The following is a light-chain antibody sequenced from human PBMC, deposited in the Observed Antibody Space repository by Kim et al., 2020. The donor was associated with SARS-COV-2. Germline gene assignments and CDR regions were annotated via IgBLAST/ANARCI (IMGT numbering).Light chain of an antibody. Sequence: ASVGERVTIPCRASLDVSNWVAWYQQKPGKAPKSLIFVASNLQSGVPPRFSGAGSGTDFTLTINGLQPEDFATYFCQQYVSYPNTFGQGTRLEIK. V-gene: IGKV1D-16*01. J-gene: IGKJ5*01. CDR3: QQYVSYPNT. CDR1: LDVSNW. CDR2: VAS.